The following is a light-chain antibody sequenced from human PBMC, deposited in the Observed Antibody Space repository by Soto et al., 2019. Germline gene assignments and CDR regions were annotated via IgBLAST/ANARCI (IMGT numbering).Light chain of an antibody. J-gene: IGKJ1*01. Sequence: EIVLTQSPGTLSLSPGERATLSCRASQSVSSSYLAWYQQKPGQAPRLLIYGASSRAPGIPDTFSGSGSGTDFTLTISRLEPEDFAVYYCQQYGSSPWTFGQGTKVEIK. CDR1: QSVSSSY. CDR3: QQYGSSPWT. V-gene: IGKV3-20*01. CDR2: GAS.